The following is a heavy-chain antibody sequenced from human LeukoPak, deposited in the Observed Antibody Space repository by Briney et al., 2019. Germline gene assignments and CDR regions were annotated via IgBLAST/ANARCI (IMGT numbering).Heavy chain of an antibody. CDR3: VRGGFSLDR. J-gene: IGHJ5*02. Sequence: PGGSLRLSCAASGFTFNTYWMTWVRQAPGKGLEWVANINEDGREKYYVDSVKGRIFISRDNARHSLYLQMSSPRAEDTAVYYCVRGGFSLDRWGQGTLVTVSS. CDR2: INEDGREK. V-gene: IGHV3-7*01. CDR1: GFTFNTYW. D-gene: IGHD3-10*01.